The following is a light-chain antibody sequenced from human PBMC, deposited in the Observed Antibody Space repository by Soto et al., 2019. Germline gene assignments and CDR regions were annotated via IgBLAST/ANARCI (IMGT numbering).Light chain of an antibody. CDR3: CSYGGTYTPWV. CDR2: DVT. V-gene: IGLV2-11*01. Sequence: QSALTQPPSASGSPGQSVTISCTGTSSDVGAYNYVSWYQQYTGKAPKLMIYDVTKRPSGVPDRFSGSKSGNTASLTISGLQAEDEADYYCCSYGGTYTPWVFGGGTKVTVL. J-gene: IGLJ3*02. CDR1: SSDVGAYNY.